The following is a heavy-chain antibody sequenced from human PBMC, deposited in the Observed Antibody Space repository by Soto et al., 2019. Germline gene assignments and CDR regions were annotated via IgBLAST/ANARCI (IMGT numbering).Heavy chain of an antibody. J-gene: IGHJ6*02. CDR2: INTAGSTK. Sequence: GGSLRLSCAASGFTFSNFEMHWVRQAPGKGLEWVSYINTAGSTKYYAESVKGRFTISRDNARNSLFLQMNSLRAEDTAVYYCARAECSSPDCLTAYYSYGLDVWGQGSKVTVSS. CDR3: ARAECSSPDCLTAYYSYGLDV. V-gene: IGHV3-48*03. D-gene: IGHD3-9*01. CDR1: GFTFSNFE.